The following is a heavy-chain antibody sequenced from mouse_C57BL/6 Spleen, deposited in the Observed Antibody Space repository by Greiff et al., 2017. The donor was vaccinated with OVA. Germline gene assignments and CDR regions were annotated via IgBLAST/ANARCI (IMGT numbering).Heavy chain of an antibody. J-gene: IGHJ3*01. CDR3: TTSGSWFAY. CDR2: IDPEDGDT. CDR1: GFNIKDYY. V-gene: IGHV14-1*01. Sequence: VHVKQSGAELVRPEASVKLSCTASGFNIKDYYMHWVKQRPEQGLEWIGRIDPEDGDTEYAPKFQGKATMTADTSSNTAYLQLSSLTSEDTAVYYCTTSGSWFAYWGQGTLVTVSA. D-gene: IGHD4-1*01.